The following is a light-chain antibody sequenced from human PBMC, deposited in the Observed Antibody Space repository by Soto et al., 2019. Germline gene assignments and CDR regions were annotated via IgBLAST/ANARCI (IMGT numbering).Light chain of an antibody. CDR2: AAF. V-gene: IGKV1-6*01. CDR3: LQHFNFSWT. J-gene: IGKJ1*01. Sequence: AIHMTQSPSSLSASVGDRVTITCRASQGIRNDLGWYQKKPGKAPKLLIFAAFNLQNGVPSRFSGGGSGTDFTLTISSLQPEDFATYYCLQHFNFSWTFGQGTKVEIK. CDR1: QGIRND.